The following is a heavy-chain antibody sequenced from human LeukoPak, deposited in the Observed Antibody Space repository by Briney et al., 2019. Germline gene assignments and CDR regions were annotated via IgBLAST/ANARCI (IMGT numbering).Heavy chain of an antibody. J-gene: IGHJ6*02. CDR3: ASDSGYAIYYYGMDV. D-gene: IGHD5-12*01. CDR1: GFTFSSYW. CDR2: IYSGGST. V-gene: IGHV3-66*01. Sequence: GGSLRLSCAASGFTFSSYWMSWVRQAPGKGLEWVSVIYSGGSTYYADSVRGRFTISRDNSKNTLYLQMSSLRAEDTAVYYCASDSGYAIYYYGMDVWGQGTTVTVSS.